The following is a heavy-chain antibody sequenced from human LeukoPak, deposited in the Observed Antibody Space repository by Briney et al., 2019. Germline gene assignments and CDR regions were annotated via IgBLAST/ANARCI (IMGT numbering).Heavy chain of an antibody. V-gene: IGHV3-23*01. Sequence: GGTLRLSCAASGFTFSSYGMSWVRQAPGKGLEWVSAISGSGGSTYYADSVKGRFTISRDNSKNTLYLQMNSLRAEDTAVYYCAKGGYYDSSDYWGQGTLVTVSS. J-gene: IGHJ4*02. CDR3: AKGGYYDSSDY. CDR2: ISGSGGST. D-gene: IGHD3-22*01. CDR1: GFTFSSYG.